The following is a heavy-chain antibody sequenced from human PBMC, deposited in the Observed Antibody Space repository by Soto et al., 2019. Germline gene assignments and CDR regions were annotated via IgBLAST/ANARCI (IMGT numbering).Heavy chain of an antibody. CDR3: AHSTLGHYEVFLDY. V-gene: IGHV2-5*02. CDR1: GFSLSGDGVG. CDR2: IYWDGDR. D-gene: IGHD4-17*01. J-gene: IGHJ4*02. Sequence: RSLTQTCKFCGFSLSGDGVGVAWIRQPPGKALEWLALIYWDGDRAYHPSLKSRLSITGDTSKNQVILTMTDMDPVDTATYYCAHSTLGHYEVFLDYWGQGILVTVSS.